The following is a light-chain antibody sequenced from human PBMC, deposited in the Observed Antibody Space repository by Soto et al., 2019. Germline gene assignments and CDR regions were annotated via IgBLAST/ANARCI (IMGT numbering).Light chain of an antibody. J-gene: IGLJ1*01. CDR2: DVS. CDR1: SSDVGGYNY. CDR3: SSYKRSSTLYV. V-gene: IGLV2-14*01. Sequence: QSALTRPASVSGSPGQSITISCTGTSSDVGGYNYVSWYQQHPGKAPKLMISDVSNRPSGVSNRFSGSKSGDTASLTISGLQAEDEADYYCSSYKRSSTLYVFGTGTKLTVL.